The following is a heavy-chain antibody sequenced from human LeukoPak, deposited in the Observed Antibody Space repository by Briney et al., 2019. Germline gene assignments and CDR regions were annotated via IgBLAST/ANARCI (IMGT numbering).Heavy chain of an antibody. CDR1: GFTFSSYA. CDR3: AKLIQLWHIDY. J-gene: IGHJ4*02. CDR2: INGSGGST. D-gene: IGHD5-18*01. V-gene: IGHV3-23*01. Sequence: PGGSLRLSCAASGFTFSSYAMSWVRQAPGKGLEWVSAINGSGGSTYYADSVKGRITISRDNSKNTMYLQMNSLRAEDTAVYYCAKLIQLWHIDYWGQGTLVTVSS.